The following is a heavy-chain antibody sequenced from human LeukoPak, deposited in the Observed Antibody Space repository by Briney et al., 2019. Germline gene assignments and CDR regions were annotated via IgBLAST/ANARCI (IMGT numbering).Heavy chain of an antibody. Sequence: SETLSLTCTVSGGSISSYFWSWIRQPPGKGLEWIGYIYYSGSTNYNPSLKSRVTISVDTSKNQFSLKVTSATAADTAVYYCARGLYDSSGYYYFYFDYWGQGTLVTVSS. CDR1: GGSISSYF. J-gene: IGHJ4*02. D-gene: IGHD3-22*01. CDR2: IYYSGST. CDR3: ARGLYDSSGYYYFYFDY. V-gene: IGHV4-59*01.